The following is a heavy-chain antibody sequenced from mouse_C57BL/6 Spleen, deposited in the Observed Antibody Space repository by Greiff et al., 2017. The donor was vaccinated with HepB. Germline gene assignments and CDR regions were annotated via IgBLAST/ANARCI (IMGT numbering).Heavy chain of an antibody. CDR2: INPSSGYT. J-gene: IGHJ4*01. V-gene: IGHV1-7*01. D-gene: IGHD2-14*01. CDR3: ARGGTPYYYAMDY. Sequence: QVQLQQSGAELAKPGASVKLSCKASGYTFTSYWMHWVKQRPGQGLEWIGYINPSSGYTKYNQKFKDKATVTADKSSSTAYMQLSSLTYEDSAVYYCARGGTPYYYAMDYWGQGTSVTVSS. CDR1: GYTFTSYW.